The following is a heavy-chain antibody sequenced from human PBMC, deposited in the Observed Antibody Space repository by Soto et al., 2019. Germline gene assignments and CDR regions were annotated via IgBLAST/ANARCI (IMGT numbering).Heavy chain of an antibody. CDR2: IYYSGST. V-gene: IGHV4-31*03. Sequence: SETLSLTCTVSGGSISSGGYYWSWIRQHPGKGLEWIGYIYYSGSTYYNPSLKSRVTISVDTSKNQFSLKLSSVTAADTAVHYCAREISYGDTGAGYWGQGTLVTVSS. CDR3: AREISYGDTGAGY. J-gene: IGHJ4*02. CDR1: GGSISSGGYY. D-gene: IGHD4-17*01.